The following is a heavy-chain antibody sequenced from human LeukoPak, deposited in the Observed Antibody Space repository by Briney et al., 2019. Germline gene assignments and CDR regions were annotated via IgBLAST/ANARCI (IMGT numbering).Heavy chain of an antibody. CDR1: GYSIRNSFY. J-gene: IGHJ4*02. CDR3: ARLRRGSGSPSDFDY. Sequence: SETLSLTCAVPGYSIRNSFYWGWVRQPPGKGLEWIGSMYNSGSTYYNPSLKSRVTISVDTSKNQDSLKLTSVTPADSAVYYCARLRRGSGSPSDFDYWGQGTLVTVCS. CDR2: MYNSGST. V-gene: IGHV4-38-2*01. D-gene: IGHD6-19*01.